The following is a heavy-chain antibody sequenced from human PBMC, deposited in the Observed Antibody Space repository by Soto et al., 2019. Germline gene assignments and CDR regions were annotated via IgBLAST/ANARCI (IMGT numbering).Heavy chain of an antibody. Sequence: QVQLQQWGAGLLKPSETLSLTCAVYGGSFSGYYWSWIRQPPGKGLEWIGEINHSGSTNYNPSLKSRVTISVDTSKNPFSLNLSSVTAADTAVYYCARGKGGEQQLVYYYMDVWGKGTTVTVSS. CDR3: ARGKGGEQQLVYYYMDV. V-gene: IGHV4-34*01. D-gene: IGHD6-13*01. CDR2: INHSGST. CDR1: GGSFSGYY. J-gene: IGHJ6*03.